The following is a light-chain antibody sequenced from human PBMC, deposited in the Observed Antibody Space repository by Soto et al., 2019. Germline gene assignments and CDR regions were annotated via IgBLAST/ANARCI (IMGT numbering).Light chain of an antibody. V-gene: IGLV2-8*01. J-gene: IGLJ1*01. CDR2: EVS. CDR3: SSYAGSNNFPYV. Sequence: QSVLTQPPSASRSPGQSVTISCTGTSSDGVGYNYVSWYQQHPGKAPKLMIYEVSKRPSGVPDRFSGSKSGNTASLTVSGLQAEDEADYYSSSYAGSNNFPYVFGTGTKVTVL. CDR1: SSDGVGYNY.